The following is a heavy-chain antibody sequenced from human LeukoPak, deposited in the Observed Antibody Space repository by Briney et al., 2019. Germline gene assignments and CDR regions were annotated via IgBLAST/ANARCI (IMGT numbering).Heavy chain of an antibody. CDR2: IWSDGSKK. Sequence: GGSQRLSCAASGFTFSTYGMYWVRQAPGKGLEWVTVIWSDGSKKYYADSVRGRFTISRDNSKNTLYLEMTSLRAEDTALYYCVRNHGDPPYDSLDWGQGTLVTVSS. J-gene: IGHJ4*02. CDR3: VRNHGDPPYDSLD. V-gene: IGHV3-33*01. CDR1: GFTFSTYG. D-gene: IGHD4-17*01.